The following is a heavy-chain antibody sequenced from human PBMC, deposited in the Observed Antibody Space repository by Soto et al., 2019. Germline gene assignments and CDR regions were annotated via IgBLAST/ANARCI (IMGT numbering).Heavy chain of an antibody. CDR2: IYHSGST. V-gene: IGHV4-4*02. CDR1: GGSISSSNW. J-gene: IGHJ6*02. D-gene: IGHD5-18*01. Sequence: QVQLQESGPGLVKPSGTLSLTCAVSGGSISSSNWWSWVRQPPGKGLEWIGEIYHSGSTNYNPSLKRRVTNSVAKSKYQFTLKLSSVLAAETAVYYGAGWIKPPLYCYYGMDVWGQGGTVTVSS. CDR3: AGWIKPPLYCYYGMDV.